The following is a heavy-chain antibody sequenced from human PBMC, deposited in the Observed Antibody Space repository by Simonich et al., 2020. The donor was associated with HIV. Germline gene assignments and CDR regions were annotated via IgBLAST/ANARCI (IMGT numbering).Heavy chain of an antibody. D-gene: IGHD5-12*01. V-gene: IGHV4-34*01. CDR2: INHSGST. J-gene: IGHJ4*02. CDR3: ARGGGGYKGSSFDY. CDR1: GGSFSGYY. Sequence: VQLQQWGAGLLKPSETLSLTCAVYGGSFSGYYWSWFRQPPGKGLDWIGEINHSGSTTYNPSLKSRVTISVDTSKNQFSLKLSSVTAADTAVYYCARGGGGYKGSSFDYWGQGTLVTVSS.